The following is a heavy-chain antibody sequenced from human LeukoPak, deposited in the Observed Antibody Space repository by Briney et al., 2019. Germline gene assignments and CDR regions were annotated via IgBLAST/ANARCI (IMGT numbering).Heavy chain of an antibody. CDR1: GFTFSSYG. CDR3: AKVDIVATIDAGRLVDY. D-gene: IGHD5-12*01. Sequence: PGGSLRLSCAASGFTFSSYGMQWFRQAPDKGLEWVAAISNDGSNKYHADSVKGRFTISRDNSKNTLYLQMNSLRAEDTAVYYCAKVDIVATIDAGRLVDYWGQGTLVTVSS. CDR2: ISNDGSNK. J-gene: IGHJ4*02. V-gene: IGHV3-30*18.